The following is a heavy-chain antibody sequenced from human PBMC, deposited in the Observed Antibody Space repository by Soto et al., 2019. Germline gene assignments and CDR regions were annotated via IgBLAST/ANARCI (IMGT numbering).Heavy chain of an antibody. CDR3: AHRRSTYYSDSTFDP. CDR1: GFSLSTSGVG. D-gene: IGHD3-22*01. Sequence: QITLKESGPTLVKPTQTLTLTCTFSGFSLSTSGVGVGWIRPPPGKALEWLALIYLDYDKRYSPSLKSRLTSTKDTSKTQVVITMTTMDPVETATYYCAHRRSTYYSDSTFDPWGQGNLVTVSS. J-gene: IGHJ5*02. V-gene: IGHV2-5*02. CDR2: IYLDYDK.